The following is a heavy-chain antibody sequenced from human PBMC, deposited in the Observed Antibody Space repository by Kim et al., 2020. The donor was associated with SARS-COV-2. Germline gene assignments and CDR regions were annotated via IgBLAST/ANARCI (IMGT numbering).Heavy chain of an antibody. J-gene: IGHJ4*02. CDR2: ISWNSGSI. V-gene: IGHV3-9*01. D-gene: IGHD6-19*01. Sequence: GGSLRLSCAASGFTFDDYAMHWVRQAPGKGLEWVSGISWNSGSIGYADSVKGRFTISRDNAKNSLYLQMNSLRAEDTALYYCAKSRDSSGWDNFDYWGQGTLVTVSS. CDR3: AKSRDSSGWDNFDY. CDR1: GFTFDDYA.